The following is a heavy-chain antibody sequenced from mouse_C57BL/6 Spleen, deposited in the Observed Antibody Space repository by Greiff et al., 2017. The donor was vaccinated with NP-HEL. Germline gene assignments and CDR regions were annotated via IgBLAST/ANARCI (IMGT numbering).Heavy chain of an antibody. CDR2: IDPSDSYT. D-gene: IGHD1-1*01. Sequence: QVQLQQPGAELVMPGASVKLSCKASGYTFTSYWMHWVKQRPGQGLEWIGEIDPSDSYTNYNQQFKGKSTLTVDKSSSTAYMQLSSLTSEDSAVYYCARGDYGSGYGFAYWGQGTLVTVSA. V-gene: IGHV1-69*01. CDR3: ARGDYGSGYGFAY. J-gene: IGHJ3*01. CDR1: GYTFTSYW.